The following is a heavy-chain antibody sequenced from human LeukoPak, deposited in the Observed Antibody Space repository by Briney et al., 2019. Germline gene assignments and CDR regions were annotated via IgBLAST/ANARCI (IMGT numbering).Heavy chain of an antibody. CDR3: ARSNLYEGSSYVFDY. V-gene: IGHV1-18*01. CDR2: ISAYNGNT. D-gene: IGHD2-15*01. CDR1: GYTFTSYG. Sequence: ASVKVSCKASGYTFTSYGISWVRQAPGQGLEWMGWISAYNGNTNYAQKLQGRVTMTTDTSASTAYMELRSLRSDDTAVYYCARSNLYEGSSYVFDYWGQGTLVTASS. J-gene: IGHJ4*01.